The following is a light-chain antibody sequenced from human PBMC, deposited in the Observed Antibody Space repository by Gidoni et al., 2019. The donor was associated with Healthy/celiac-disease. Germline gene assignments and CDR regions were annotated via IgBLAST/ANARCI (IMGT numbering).Light chain of an antibody. CDR3: QAWDSSPVV. J-gene: IGLJ2*01. CDR2: QAS. CDR1: KLGDKY. Sequence: SYELTQPPSVSVSPGQTASITCSGDKLGDKYACWYQQRPGQSPVLVIYQASKRPSGIPERFSGSNSGNTATLTISGTHAIDEADYYCQAWDSSPVVFGGGTKLTVL. V-gene: IGLV3-1*01.